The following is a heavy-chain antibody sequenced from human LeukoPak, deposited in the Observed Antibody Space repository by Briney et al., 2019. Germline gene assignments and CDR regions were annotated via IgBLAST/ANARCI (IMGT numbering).Heavy chain of an antibody. J-gene: IGHJ4*02. Sequence: GGSLRPSCAASGFTLSNYWISWVRQAPGKGLERVANIKTDGSEKHYVDSVKGRFTISRDNAKNSLFLQMNSLRDGDTAVYYCARDIFDYWGQGTLVTVSS. CDR2: IKTDGSEK. V-gene: IGHV3-7*04. CDR1: GFTLSNYW. CDR3: ARDIFDY.